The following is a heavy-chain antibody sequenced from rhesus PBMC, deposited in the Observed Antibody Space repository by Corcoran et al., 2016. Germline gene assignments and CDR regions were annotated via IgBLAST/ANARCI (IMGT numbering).Heavy chain of an antibody. CDR2: FSDISGGT. D-gene: IGHD1-38*01. CDR1: GGSFSDYY. J-gene: IGHJ4*01. CDR3: VRGVLIAAWPMLPDS. Sequence: QVPLQESGPGLVKPSETLSLTCAVSGGSFSDYYWGWIRQPPGRGLEWIGYFSDISGGTGQSPSLQRRVSISTDTATDHFSLTLSSVTAADTAVYYCVRGVLIAAWPMLPDSWGPGVLVTVSS. V-gene: IGHV4-165*01.